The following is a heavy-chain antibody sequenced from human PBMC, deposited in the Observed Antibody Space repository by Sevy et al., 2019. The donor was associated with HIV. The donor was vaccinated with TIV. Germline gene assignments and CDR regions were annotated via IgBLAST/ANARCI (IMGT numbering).Heavy chain of an antibody. D-gene: IGHD4-17*01. CDR3: TCGYGRFDF. Sequence: GGSLRLSCAASGFPFSNYAMSWIRQAPGKGLEWVSTLIGGGSRTYYADSVTGRFTISRDDSKNTTYLQMNSLKAEDTAIYFCTCGYGRFDFWGQGALVTVSS. CDR2: LIGGGSRT. J-gene: IGHJ4*02. CDR1: GFPFSNYA. V-gene: IGHV3-23*01.